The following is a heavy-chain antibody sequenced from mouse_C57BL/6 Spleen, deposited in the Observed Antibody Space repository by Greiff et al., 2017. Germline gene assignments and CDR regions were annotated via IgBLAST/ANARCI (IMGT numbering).Heavy chain of an antibody. CDR3: ERTRLGGNYLDY. CDR2: INPTYGST. J-gene: IGHJ2*01. D-gene: IGHD1-1*01. V-gene: IGHV1-39*01. CDR1: GYSFTDYN. Sequence: EVQLQQSGPELVKPGASVKISCKASGYSFTDYNMNWVKQSNGQSLEWIGVINPTYGSTSYNQKFKGKATLTVDQSSSTAYMQLNSLTSEDSAVYYYERTRLGGNYLDYWGQGTTLTVSS.